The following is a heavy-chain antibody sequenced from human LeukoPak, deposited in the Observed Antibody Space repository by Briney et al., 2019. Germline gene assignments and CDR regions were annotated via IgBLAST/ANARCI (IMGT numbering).Heavy chain of an antibody. Sequence: GGSLRLSCAASGFTFSSYWMHWVRQAPGKGLEWVSRMDPDGRTIDYADSVKGRFTISRDNSKNTLYLQMNSLRAEDTAVYYCAKDLDYYDSSGYYPPPFDYWGQGTLVTVSS. CDR3: AKDLDYYDSSGYYPPPFDY. V-gene: IGHV3-74*01. CDR1: GFTFSSYW. CDR2: MDPDGRTI. D-gene: IGHD3-22*01. J-gene: IGHJ4*02.